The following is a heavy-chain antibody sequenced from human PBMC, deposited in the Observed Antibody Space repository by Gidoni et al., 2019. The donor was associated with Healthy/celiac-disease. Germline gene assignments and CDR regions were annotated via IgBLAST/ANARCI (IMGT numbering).Heavy chain of an antibody. CDR2: ITHSGST. CDR3: ESYRTNYDFWSGYYPGHFDY. V-gene: IGHV4-34*01. J-gene: IGHJ4*02. D-gene: IGHD3-3*01. CDR1: GGSFSGYY. Sequence: QVQLQQWRACLFKPSETLSLTCAVYGGSFSGYYWSWIRQPPGKGLEWLGEITHSGSTNYNPALKSRVTISVDTSKNQFSLKLSSVTAADTAVYYCESYRTNYDFWSGYYPGHFDYWGQGTLVTVSS.